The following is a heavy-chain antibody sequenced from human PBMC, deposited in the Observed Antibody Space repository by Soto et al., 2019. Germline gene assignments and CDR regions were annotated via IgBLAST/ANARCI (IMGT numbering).Heavy chain of an antibody. V-gene: IGHV4-61*01. Sequence: SSETLSLTCTVSGYSVSSGSYYWSWIRQPPGKGLEWIGYIYYSGSTNYNPSLKSRVTISVDTSKNQFSLKLRSVTAADTAVYYCARGAPGGGYLYYFDYWGQGTLVTVSS. CDR1: GYSVSSGSYY. D-gene: IGHD2-15*01. J-gene: IGHJ4*02. CDR2: IYYSGST. CDR3: ARGAPGGGYLYYFDY.